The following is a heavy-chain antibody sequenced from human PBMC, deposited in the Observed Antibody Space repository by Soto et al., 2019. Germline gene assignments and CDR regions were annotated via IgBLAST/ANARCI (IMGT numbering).Heavy chain of an antibody. CDR2: INHSGST. Sequence: PSETLSLTCAVYGGSFSGFYWNWIRQPPGKGLEWIGEINHSGSTNYNPSLKRRVTISAETSKNQFSLKLSSVTAADTAVYYCARHGLRFLEWLLPPFDPWGQGTLVTVSS. D-gene: IGHD3-3*01. CDR3: ARHGLRFLEWLLPPFDP. V-gene: IGHV4-34*01. CDR1: GGSFSGFY. J-gene: IGHJ5*02.